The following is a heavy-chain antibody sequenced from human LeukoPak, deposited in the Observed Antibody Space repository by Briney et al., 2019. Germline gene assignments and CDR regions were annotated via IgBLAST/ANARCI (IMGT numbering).Heavy chain of an antibody. CDR2: IIPIFGTA. D-gene: IGHD4-23*01. CDR3: AVTVVTPRGYYYGMDV. Sequence: LVTVSCKASGGTFSSYAISWVRQAPGQGLEWMGGIIPIFGTANYAQKFQGRVTITADESTSTAYMELSSLRSEDTAVYYCAVTVVTPRGYYYGMDVWGQRTTVTVSS. V-gene: IGHV1-69*13. J-gene: IGHJ6*02. CDR1: GGTFSSYA.